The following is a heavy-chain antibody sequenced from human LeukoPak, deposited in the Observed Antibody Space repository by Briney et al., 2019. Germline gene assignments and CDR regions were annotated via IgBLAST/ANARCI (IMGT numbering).Heavy chain of an antibody. Sequence: ASVKVSCKASGYTFTGYYMHWVRQAPGQGLEWMGWINPNSGGTNYAQKFQGRVTMTRDTSISTAYMELSRLRSDDTAVYYCARVIRAGTGGFHYWGQGTLVTVSS. D-gene: IGHD6-19*01. CDR2: INPNSGGT. J-gene: IGHJ4*02. CDR3: ARVIRAGTGGFHY. V-gene: IGHV1-2*02. CDR1: GYTFTGYY.